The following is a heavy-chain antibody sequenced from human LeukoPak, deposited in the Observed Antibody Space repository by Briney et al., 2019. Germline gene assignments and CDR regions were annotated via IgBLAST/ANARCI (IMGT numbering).Heavy chain of an antibody. CDR2: ISSSSSYI. V-gene: IGHV3-21*01. CDR3: ARDRHGYNDY. J-gene: IGHJ4*02. Sequence: PGGSLRLSCAASGFTFSSYSMNWVRQAPGKGLEWVSSISSSSSYIYYADSVKGRFTISRDNAKNSLCLQMNSLRAEDTAVYYCARDRHGYNDYWGQGTLVTVSS. CDR1: GFTFSSYS. D-gene: IGHD5-18*01.